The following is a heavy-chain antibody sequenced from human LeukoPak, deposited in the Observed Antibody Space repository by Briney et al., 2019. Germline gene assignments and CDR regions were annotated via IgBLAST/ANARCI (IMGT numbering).Heavy chain of an antibody. CDR1: DYSISSAYY. Sequence: KPAETLSLTCAVSDYSISSAYYWGWIRQPPGKGLEWIGSIYHSGSTDDHPSLKSRVTISVATSKNQFSLKLRSVTAADTAVYYCARDQAYCGGDCYFDFWGQGTLVTVSS. CDR3: ARDQAYCGGDCYFDF. D-gene: IGHD2-21*02. CDR2: IYHSGST. J-gene: IGHJ4*02. V-gene: IGHV4-38-2*02.